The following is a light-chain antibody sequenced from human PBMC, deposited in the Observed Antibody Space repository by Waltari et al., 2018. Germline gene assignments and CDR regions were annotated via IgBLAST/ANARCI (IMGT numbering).Light chain of an antibody. V-gene: IGKV3-15*01. CDR2: GAS. Sequence: ETVMTQSPATLSVSPGERATLSCRASQSVSSNLAWYQQKPGQAPRLRSYGASTRATGIPARFSGSGSGTEFTLTISSLQSEDFAVYYCQQYNNWPQVTFGPGTKVDIK. CDR3: QQYNNWPQVT. CDR1: QSVSSN. J-gene: IGKJ3*01.